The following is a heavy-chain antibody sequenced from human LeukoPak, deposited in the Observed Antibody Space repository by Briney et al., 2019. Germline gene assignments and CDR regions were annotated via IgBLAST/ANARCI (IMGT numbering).Heavy chain of an antibody. CDR1: GFTFSSYS. J-gene: IGHJ4*02. D-gene: IGHD6-19*01. Sequence: GGSLRLSCAASGFTFSSYSMYWVRQAPGKGLEWVSSISSSSSYIYYADSVKGRFTISRDNAKNSLYLQMNSLRAEDTAVYYCASPRSGSGWPFDYWGQGTLVTVSS. CDR3: ASPRSGSGWPFDY. CDR2: ISSSSSYI. V-gene: IGHV3-21*01.